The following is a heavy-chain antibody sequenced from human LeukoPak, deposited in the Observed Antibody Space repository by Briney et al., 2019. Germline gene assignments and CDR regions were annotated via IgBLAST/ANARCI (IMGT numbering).Heavy chain of an antibody. CDR2: IYYSGST. D-gene: IGHD3-16*01. CDR1: GGSISSGGYY. J-gene: IGHJ4*02. Sequence: SQTLSLICTVSGGSISSGGYYWSWIRQHPGKGLEWIGYIYYSGSTYYNPSLKSRVTISVDTSKNQFSLKLSSVTAADTAVYYCARTDKGGDSFDYWGQGTLVTVSS. CDR3: ARTDKGGDSFDY. V-gene: IGHV4-31*03.